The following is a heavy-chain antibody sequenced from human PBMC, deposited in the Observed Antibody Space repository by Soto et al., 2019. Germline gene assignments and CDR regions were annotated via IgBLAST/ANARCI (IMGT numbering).Heavy chain of an antibody. J-gene: IGHJ4*02. V-gene: IGHV3-74*01. CDR1: GFPFSSYW. Sequence: VQLVESGGDLVQRGGSLRLSCAASGFPFSSYWMHWVRHTPGKGLDWVARISGEGVTTYYADSVTGRFTVSSDNAKNTLSLQVSGLRAEDTAVYYCAREYYGLLAGYYTDYWGQGTLVSVSS. CDR3: AREYYGLLAGYYTDY. CDR2: ISGEGVTT. D-gene: IGHD3-9*01.